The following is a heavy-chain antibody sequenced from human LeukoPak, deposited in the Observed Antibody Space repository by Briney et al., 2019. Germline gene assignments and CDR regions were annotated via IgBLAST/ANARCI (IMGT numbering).Heavy chain of an antibody. V-gene: IGHV5-51*01. CDR1: GYSFTSYW. D-gene: IGHD2-2*01. Sequence: GESLKISCKGSGYSFTSYWIGWVRQMPGKGLEWMGIIYPGDSDTRYSPSFQGQVTISADKSISTAYLQWSSLKASDTAMYYCASHGPRPYCSSTSCYTGYFQHWGQGTLVTVSS. CDR2: IYPGDSDT. CDR3: ASHGPRPYCSSTSCYTGYFQH. J-gene: IGHJ1*01.